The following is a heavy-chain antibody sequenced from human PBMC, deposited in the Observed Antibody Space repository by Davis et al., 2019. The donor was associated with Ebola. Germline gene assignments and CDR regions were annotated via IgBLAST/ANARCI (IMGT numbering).Heavy chain of an antibody. Sequence: ASVKVSCKASGYTFTSYYMHWVRQAPGQGLEWMGIINPSGGSTSYAQKFQGRVTMTRDTSTSTVYMELSSLKASDTAMYYCARRYGYCSSTSCYSGWDAFDIWGQGTMVTVSS. CDR2: INPSGGST. CDR1: GYTFTSYY. J-gene: IGHJ3*02. V-gene: IGHV1-46*01. CDR3: ARRYGYCSSTSCYSGWDAFDI. D-gene: IGHD2-2*03.